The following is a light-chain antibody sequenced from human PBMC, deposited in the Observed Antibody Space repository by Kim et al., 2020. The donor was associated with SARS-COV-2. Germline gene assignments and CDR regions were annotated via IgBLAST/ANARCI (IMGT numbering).Light chain of an antibody. J-gene: IGKJ1*01. CDR3: QQYGNSPQT. Sequence: EIVLTQSPGTLSLSPGERATLSCRANQSVSSSYLAWHQQKPGQAPRLLIYGASSRATGIPDRFSGSGSETDFTLTISRLEPEDFAVYYCQQYGNSPQTFGQGTKVDIK. V-gene: IGKV3-20*01. CDR1: QSVSSSY. CDR2: GAS.